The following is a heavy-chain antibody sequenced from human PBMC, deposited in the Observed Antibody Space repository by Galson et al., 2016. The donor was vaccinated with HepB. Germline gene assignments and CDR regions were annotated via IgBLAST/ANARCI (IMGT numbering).Heavy chain of an antibody. D-gene: IGHD1-26*01. V-gene: IGHV3-23*01. CDR1: GFKFSHFG. CDR2: ISTTGGNT. Sequence: SLRLSCAASGFKFSHFGMSWVRQAPGRLEYVALISTTGGNTYHADSVKGRFTISRDNSENTVYLQMNSLRAEDTAIYYCAKDPFVGTFYRGFQLGGQGTLVTVSS. J-gene: IGHJ1*01. CDR3: AKDPFVGTFYRGFQL.